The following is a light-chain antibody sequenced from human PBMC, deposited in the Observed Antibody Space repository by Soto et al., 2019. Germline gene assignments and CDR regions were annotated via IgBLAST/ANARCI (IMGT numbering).Light chain of an antibody. V-gene: IGLV2-14*01. J-gene: IGLJ1*01. CDR3: SSYTGSSTLEGV. CDR1: SSDVGGYNY. CDR2: DVS. Sequence: QSVLTQPASVSGSPGQSITISCTGTSSDVGGYNYVSWYQQHPGKAPKLIIYDVSNRPSWVSNRFSGSKSGNTASLTISGLQAEEEADYYCSSYTGSSTLEGVFGTGTKVTVL.